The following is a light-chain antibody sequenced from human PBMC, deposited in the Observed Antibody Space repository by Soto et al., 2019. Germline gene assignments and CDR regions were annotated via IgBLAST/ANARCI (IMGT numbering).Light chain of an antibody. CDR2: EVV. CDR3: KSYAGSNPYV. J-gene: IGLJ1*01. V-gene: IGLV2-8*01. Sequence: QSALTQPPSASGSPGQSVTISCTGTKNDIGVYDFVSWYQHHPGKAPRLIIYEVVQRPSGVPDRFSGSKSGNTASLTVSGLQAADDAYYFCKSYAGSNPYVFGSGTKLTVL. CDR1: KNDIGVYDF.